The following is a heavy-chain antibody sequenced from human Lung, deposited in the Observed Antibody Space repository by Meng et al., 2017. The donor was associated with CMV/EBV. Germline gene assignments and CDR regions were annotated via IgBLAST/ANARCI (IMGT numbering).Heavy chain of an antibody. J-gene: IGHJ4*02. CDR1: GGSISTDTW. D-gene: IGHD1-26*01. V-gene: IGHV4-4*02. CDR3: AKEWLDATTGQFDY. CDR2: IYRSGST. Sequence: VSGGSISTDTWWSWVRQPPGKGLEWIGEIYRSGSTNYSPSLKSRVTISIDRSKNQFSLRLTSVTAADTAVYYCAKEWLDATTGQFDYWGQGTLVTVSS.